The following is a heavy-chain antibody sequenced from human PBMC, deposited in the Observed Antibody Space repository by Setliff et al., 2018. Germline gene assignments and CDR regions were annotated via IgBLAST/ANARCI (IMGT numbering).Heavy chain of an antibody. Sequence: SETLSLTCTVSGASISSGTYYWGWIRQPPGKGLEWIGRIHYLGTTYSNASLASRLTMSVDTSKNQFSLRLTSVTAADTAVYYCARGGWFYYGSMNSGVFDIWGQGTMVTVSS. D-gene: IGHD3-10*01. CDR3: ARGGWFYYGSMNSGVFDI. CDR1: GASISSGTYY. V-gene: IGHV4-39*01. CDR2: IHYLGTT. J-gene: IGHJ3*02.